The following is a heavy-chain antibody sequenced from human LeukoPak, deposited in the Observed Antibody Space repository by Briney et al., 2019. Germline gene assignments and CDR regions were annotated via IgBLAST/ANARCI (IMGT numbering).Heavy chain of an antibody. CDR1: GFTFRSYE. CDR2: ISSSGSSI. CDR3: ARGDYYDSSAYSEYFQH. Sequence: GGSLRLSCAASGFTFRSYEMNWVRQAPGKGLEWLSYISSSGSSIYYADSVKGRFTISRDNAKNSLYLQMNSLRAEDTAVYYCARGDYYDSSAYSEYFQHWGQGTLVTVSS. V-gene: IGHV3-48*03. J-gene: IGHJ1*01. D-gene: IGHD3-22*01.